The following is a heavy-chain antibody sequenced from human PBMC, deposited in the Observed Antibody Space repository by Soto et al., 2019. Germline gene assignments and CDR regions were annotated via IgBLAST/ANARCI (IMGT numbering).Heavy chain of an antibody. D-gene: IGHD2-2*02. CDR2: IIPIFGTA. CDR1: GGTFSIYA. J-gene: IGHJ6*02. V-gene: IGHV1-69*13. Sequence: SLNVSCKASGGTFSIYAISWVRHAPGQGLEWMGGIIPIFGTANYAQKFQGRVTITADESTSTAYMELSSLRSEDTAVYYCARKEPHCSSTSCYTYYYYGMDVWGQGTTVTVSS. CDR3: ARKEPHCSSTSCYTYYYYGMDV.